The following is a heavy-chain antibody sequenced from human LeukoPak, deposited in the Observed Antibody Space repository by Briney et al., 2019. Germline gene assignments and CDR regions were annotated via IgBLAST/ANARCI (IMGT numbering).Heavy chain of an antibody. D-gene: IGHD2-15*01. V-gene: IGHV1-69*13. CDR1: GYTFTAYY. Sequence: ASVKVSCKASGYTFTAYYMHWVRQAPGQGLEWMGGIIPIFGTANYAQKFQGRVTITADESTSTAYMELSSLRSEDTAVYYCARGGVVVAANAYYYYYMDVWGKGTTVTVSS. CDR2: IIPIFGTA. CDR3: ARGGVVVAANAYYYYYMDV. J-gene: IGHJ6*03.